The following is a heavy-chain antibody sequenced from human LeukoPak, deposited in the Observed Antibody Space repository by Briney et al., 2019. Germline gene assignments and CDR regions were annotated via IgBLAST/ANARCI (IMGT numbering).Heavy chain of an antibody. CDR3: ARSPTYFYDSSGHHPGEYYFDF. J-gene: IGHJ4*02. D-gene: IGHD3-22*01. V-gene: IGHV1-2*06. Sequence: ASVTVSCTASGYTFTGYYIHWVRQAPGQGLEWMARINPNSGSTDYPQKCQGRVTMTTDTSIGTAYMDLSRLRSDETAVYYCARSPTYFYDSSGHHPGEYYFDFWGQGTLVTVSS. CDR1: GYTFTGYY. CDR2: INPNSGST.